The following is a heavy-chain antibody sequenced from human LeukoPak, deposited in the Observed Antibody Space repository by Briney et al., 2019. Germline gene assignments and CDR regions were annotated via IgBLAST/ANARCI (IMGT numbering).Heavy chain of an antibody. CDR3: ARRYFLWFGFDEELLNNYMDV. D-gene: IGHD3-10*01. V-gene: IGHV4-39*07. CDR1: GGSISSSSYC. Sequence: KSSETLSLTCTVSGGSISSSSYCWGWIRQPPGKGLEWIGSIYYSGSTYYNPSLKSRVTISVDTSKNQFSLKLSSVTAADTAVYYCARRYFLWFGFDEELLNNYMDVWGKGTTVTVSS. J-gene: IGHJ6*03. CDR2: IYYSGST.